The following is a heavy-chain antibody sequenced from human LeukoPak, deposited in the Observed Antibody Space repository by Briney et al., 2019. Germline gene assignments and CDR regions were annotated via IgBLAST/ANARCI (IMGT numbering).Heavy chain of an antibody. CDR1: GFTFSTSE. Sequence: GGSLRLSCAASGFTFSTSEMNWVRQAPGKGLEWVSYISSSGSTIYYADPVRGRFTISRDNAKNSLYLQMNSLRTEDTAVYYCARDGLGVDYFDYWGQGILVTVSS. V-gene: IGHV3-48*03. CDR3: ARDGLGVDYFDY. CDR2: ISSSGSTI. J-gene: IGHJ4*02. D-gene: IGHD2-15*01.